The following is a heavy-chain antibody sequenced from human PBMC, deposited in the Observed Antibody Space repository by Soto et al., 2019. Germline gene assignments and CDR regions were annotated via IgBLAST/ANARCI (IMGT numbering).Heavy chain of an antibody. V-gene: IGHV4-30-4*01. CDR1: GGSISSGDYY. CDR3: ARGRITMVRGVRSYNWFDP. D-gene: IGHD3-10*01. Sequence: SETLSLTCTVSGGSISSGDYYWSWIRQPPGKGLEWIGYIYYSGSTYYNPSLKSRVTISVDTSKNQFSLKLSSVTAADTAVYYCARGRITMVRGVRSYNWFDPWGQGTLVTVSS. J-gene: IGHJ5*02. CDR2: IYYSGST.